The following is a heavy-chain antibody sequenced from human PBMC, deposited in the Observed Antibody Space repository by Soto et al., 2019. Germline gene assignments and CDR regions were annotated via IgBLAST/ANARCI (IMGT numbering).Heavy chain of an antibody. CDR2: ISAYNGNT. Sequence: ASVKVSCKASGYTFSGYGISWVRQAPGQGLEWMGWISAYNGNTNYAQKLQGRVTMTTDTSTSTAYMELRSLRSDDTAVYYCAIQRAPYGSGSYVPYDYWGQGTLVTVSS. CDR3: AIQRAPYGSGSYVPYDY. CDR1: GYTFSGYG. J-gene: IGHJ4*02. D-gene: IGHD3-10*01. V-gene: IGHV1-18*04.